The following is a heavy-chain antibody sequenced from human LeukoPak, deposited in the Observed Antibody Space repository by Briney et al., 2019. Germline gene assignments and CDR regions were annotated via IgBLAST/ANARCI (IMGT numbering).Heavy chain of an antibody. CDR2: INPNSGGT. CDR3: ARDQGPYYYDSSGSGFDP. Sequence: ASMKVSCKASGYTLSDYYIHWVRQAPGQGLEWMGRINPNSGGTNYAQRFQGRVTMTRDTSISTAYMELSGLRSDDTAFYYCARDQGPYYYDSSGSGFDPWGQGTLVTVSS. V-gene: IGHV1-2*06. D-gene: IGHD3-22*01. CDR1: GYTLSDYY. J-gene: IGHJ5*02.